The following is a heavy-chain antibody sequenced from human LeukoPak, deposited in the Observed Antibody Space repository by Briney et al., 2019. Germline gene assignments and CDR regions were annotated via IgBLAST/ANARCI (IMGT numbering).Heavy chain of an antibody. CDR1: GGSISSYS. Sequence: SETLSLTCNVSGGSISSYSWSWIRQPAGKGLEWIGRLFISGAANYNPSLKSRVTISIDPSKDLFSLELSSVTAADTAVYYCARVAEMATIFYFDYWGQGTLVTVSS. CDR3: ARVAEMATIFYFDY. CDR2: LFISGAA. V-gene: IGHV4-4*07. J-gene: IGHJ4*02. D-gene: IGHD5-24*01.